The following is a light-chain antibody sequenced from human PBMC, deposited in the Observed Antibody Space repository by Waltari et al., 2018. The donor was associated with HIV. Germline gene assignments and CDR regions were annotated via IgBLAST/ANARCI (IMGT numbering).Light chain of an antibody. Sequence: QSLLPQPPSASGTPGQRVTISCSGSYSNIGSNTVNWHQQLPGSAPRALIYNNDQRPSGVPDRFSGSKSDTSASLAISGLQSEDQGDYYCASWDDKLDGWVFGGGTRLTVL. J-gene: IGLJ3*02. CDR2: NND. V-gene: IGLV1-44*01. CDR1: YSNIGSNT. CDR3: ASWDDKLDGWV.